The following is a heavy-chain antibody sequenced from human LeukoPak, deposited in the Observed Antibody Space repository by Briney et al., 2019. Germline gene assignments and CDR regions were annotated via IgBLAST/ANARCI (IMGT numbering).Heavy chain of an antibody. J-gene: IGHJ4*02. CDR3: ARALAAAAGRRAGMMGD. CDR1: GGSISSYY. D-gene: IGHD6-13*01. V-gene: IGHV4-59*01. CDR2: IYYSGST. Sequence: SETLSLTCTVSGGSISSYYWSWIRQPPGKGLEWIGYIYYSGSTNYNPSLKSRVTISVDTSKNQFSLKLSSVTAEDTAVYYCARALAAAAGRRAGMMGDWGQGTLVTVSS.